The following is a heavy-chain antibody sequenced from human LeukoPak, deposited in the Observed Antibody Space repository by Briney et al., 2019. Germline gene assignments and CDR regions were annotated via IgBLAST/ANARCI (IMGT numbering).Heavy chain of an antibody. V-gene: IGHV4-34*01. CDR3: ARAPGGGTAVADY. CDR2: INHSGST. CDR1: GGSFSGYY. D-gene: IGHD1-26*01. Sequence: SETLSLTCAVYGGSFSGYYWSWIRQPPGKGLEWIGEINHSGSTNYNPSLKSRVTISVDTSKNQFSLKLSSVTAADTAVYYCARAPGGGTAVADYWGQGTLVTVSS. J-gene: IGHJ4*02.